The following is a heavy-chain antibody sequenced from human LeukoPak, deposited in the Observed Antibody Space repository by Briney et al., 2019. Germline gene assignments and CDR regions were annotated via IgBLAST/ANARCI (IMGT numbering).Heavy chain of an antibody. Sequence: QSGGSLRLSCAASGFTFRDSAMHWVRQVPGKGLEWVSSISWNSDNIDYVDSVKGRFTISRGNAKNSLYLQMNSLRPEDTAFYYCAKEGSVCTNGICRYFDFWGQGALVTVSS. V-gene: IGHV3-9*01. J-gene: IGHJ4*02. CDR3: AKEGSVCTNGICRYFDF. CDR2: ISWNSDNI. CDR1: GFTFRDSA. D-gene: IGHD2-8*01.